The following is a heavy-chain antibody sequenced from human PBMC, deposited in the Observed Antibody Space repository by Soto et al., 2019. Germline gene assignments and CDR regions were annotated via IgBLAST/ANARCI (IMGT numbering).Heavy chain of an antibody. J-gene: IGHJ5*02. CDR2: NNPNSGDT. CDR3: ARVTSRPNWFDP. CDR1: GYIFTDYY. V-gene: IGHV1-2*02. Sequence: QVQLVQSGAEVRKPGAPVKVSCKASGYIFTDYYIHWVRQAPGQGLEWMGWNNPNSGDTNYAQKFRGRVTLTRDTSISTAYMELRRLTSDDTAVYYCARVTSRPNWFDPWGQGTLVTVSS.